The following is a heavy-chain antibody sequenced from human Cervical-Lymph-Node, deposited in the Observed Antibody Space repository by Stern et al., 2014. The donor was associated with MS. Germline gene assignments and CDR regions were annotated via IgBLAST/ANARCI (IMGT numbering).Heavy chain of an antibody. CDR3: ARGLLGSENAFDI. CDR1: GYTFPSYG. CDR2: IGEYNGNT. J-gene: IGHJ3*02. V-gene: IGHV1-18*01. D-gene: IGHD2-15*01. Sequence: QVKLLQSGAEVKKPGASVKVSCTASGYTFPSYGISWVRQAPRQGLAWIGWIGEYNGNTNNAKNLQGRVTMTTDTSTSTAYMELRSLRSDDTAVYYCARGLLGSENAFDIWGQGTMVTVSS.